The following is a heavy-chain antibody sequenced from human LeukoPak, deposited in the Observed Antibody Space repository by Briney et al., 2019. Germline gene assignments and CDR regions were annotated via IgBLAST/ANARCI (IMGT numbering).Heavy chain of an antibody. V-gene: IGHV1-2*02. D-gene: IGHD3-10*01. J-gene: IGHJ6*03. CDR2: INPNSGGT. Sequence: GASVKVSCKASGYTFTGYYMHWVRQAPGQGLEWMGWINPNSGGTNYAQRFQGRVTMTRDTSISTAYMELSRLRSEDTAVYYCARVFGLYGSGSYADYYYYMDVWGKGTTVTVSS. CDR1: GYTFTGYY. CDR3: ARVFGLYGSGSYADYYYYMDV.